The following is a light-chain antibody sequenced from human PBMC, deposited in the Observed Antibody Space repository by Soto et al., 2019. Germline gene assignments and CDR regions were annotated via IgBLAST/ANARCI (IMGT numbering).Light chain of an antibody. CDR1: QSLLHSDGNTY. J-gene: IGKJ2*01. V-gene: IGKV2-24*01. Sequence: DIVMTQTPLSSPVTLGQPASFSCRSSQSLLHSDGNTYLSWLQQRPGQPPRLLVYKISNRLSGVPDRFIGSGAGKDFTLKISRVEVEDVGVYYGVQATQFPYTFGQGTKLEIK. CDR3: VQATQFPYT. CDR2: KIS.